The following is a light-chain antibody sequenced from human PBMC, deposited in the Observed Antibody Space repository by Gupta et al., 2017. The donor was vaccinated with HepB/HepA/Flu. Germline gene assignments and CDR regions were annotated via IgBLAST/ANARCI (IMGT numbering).Light chain of an antibody. CDR3: MQALQMRS. CDR1: QSLVFRTGVPY. Sequence: DIVMTQSPLSLSVTPGEPASISCRSSQSLVFRTGVPYLDWYLQRPGQSPQLLIYLGSNRASGVPDRFSGSGSGTDFTLKISRVEAEDVGVYYCMQALQMRSFGQGTKLELK. V-gene: IGKV2-28*01. J-gene: IGKJ2*04. CDR2: LGS.